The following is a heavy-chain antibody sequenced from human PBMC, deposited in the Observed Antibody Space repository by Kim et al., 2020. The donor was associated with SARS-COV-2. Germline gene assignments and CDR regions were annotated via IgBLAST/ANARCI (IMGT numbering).Heavy chain of an antibody. CDR3: ARGPPTRAVVTPGWFVY. D-gene: IGHD2-21*02. V-gene: IGHV4-34*01. J-gene: IGHJ4*02. Sequence: HMSRVTISVDTSKNQFCLKLSSVTAADTAVYYCARGPPTRAVVTPGWFVYWGQGTLVTVSS.